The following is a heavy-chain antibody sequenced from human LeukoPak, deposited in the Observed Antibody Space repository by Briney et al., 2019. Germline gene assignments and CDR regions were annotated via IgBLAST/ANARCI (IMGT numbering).Heavy chain of an antibody. V-gene: IGHV3-7*01. CDR2: IKKEGSEK. Sequence: GGSLRLSCAASGFTFSDVWMSWVRQAPGKGLEWVANIKKEGSEKTSVDSVEGRFTISRDNAKSSLYLQMNSLRAEDTAVYYCAEVGITMIGGVWGKGTTVTISS. J-gene: IGHJ6*04. D-gene: IGHD3-10*02. CDR1: GFTFSDVW. CDR3: AEVGITMIGGV.